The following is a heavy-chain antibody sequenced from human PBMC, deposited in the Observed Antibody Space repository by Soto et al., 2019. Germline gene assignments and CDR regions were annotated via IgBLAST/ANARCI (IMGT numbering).Heavy chain of an antibody. V-gene: IGHV4-39*01. CDR1: GDSISSRSYY. CDR3: ARGRWVTIGTFDI. CDR2: IYYSGST. Sequence: PSETLSLTCTVTGDSISSRSYYWGWIRQPPGKGLEWIGSIYYSGSTYNNPSLRSRVSMSIDTSKNQFSLKLSSVTAADTAVYHCARGRWVTIGTFDIWGQGTMVTVSS. D-gene: IGHD3-3*01. J-gene: IGHJ3*02.